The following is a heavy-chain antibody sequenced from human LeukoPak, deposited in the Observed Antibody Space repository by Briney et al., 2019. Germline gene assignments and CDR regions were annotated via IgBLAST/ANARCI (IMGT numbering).Heavy chain of an antibody. Sequence: PSETLSLTCTVSGGSISSGGYYWSWIRQHPGKGLEWIGYIYYSGSTYYNSSLKSRVTISVDTSKNQFSLKLSSVTAADTAVYYCARASIAAAGTDYWGQGTLVTVSS. CDR2: IYYSGST. D-gene: IGHD6-13*01. V-gene: IGHV4-31*03. CDR3: ARASIAAAGTDY. J-gene: IGHJ4*02. CDR1: GGSISSGGYY.